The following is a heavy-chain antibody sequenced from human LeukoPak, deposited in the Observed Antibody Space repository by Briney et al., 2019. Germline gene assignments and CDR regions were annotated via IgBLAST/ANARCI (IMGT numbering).Heavy chain of an antibody. J-gene: IGHJ4*02. CDR3: ARVVADLAAAGPYFDY. V-gene: IGHV1-2*02. D-gene: IGHD6-13*01. CDR1: GYTFTCYY. CDR2: INPNSGGT. Sequence: ASVTVSCKASGYTFTCYYMHWVRQAPGQGLEWMGWINPNSGGTNYAQKFQGRVTMTRDTSISTAYMELSRLRSDDTAVYYCARVVADLAAAGPYFDYWGQGTLVTVSS.